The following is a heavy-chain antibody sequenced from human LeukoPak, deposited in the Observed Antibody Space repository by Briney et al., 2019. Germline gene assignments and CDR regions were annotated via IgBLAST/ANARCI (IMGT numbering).Heavy chain of an antibody. CDR2: IYTSGST. V-gene: IGHV4-4*07. D-gene: IGHD6-19*01. Sequence: SETLSLTCTVSGGSISSYYWSWIRQPAGKGLEWIGRIYTSGSTNYNPSLKSRVTMSVDTSKNQFSLKLSSVTAADTAVYYCARVRIAVAGNYYYYYGMDVWGQGTTVTVSS. CDR3: ARVRIAVAGNYYYYYGMDV. J-gene: IGHJ6*02. CDR1: GGSISSYY.